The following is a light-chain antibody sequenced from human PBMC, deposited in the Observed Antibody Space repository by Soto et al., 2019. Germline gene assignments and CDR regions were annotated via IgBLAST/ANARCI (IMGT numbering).Light chain of an antibody. Sequence: QSVLTQPASVSGSPGQSITIACTGTSSDVGSHNLVSWYQQHPGKAPKLMIYEVINRPSGVSNRFSGSKSGNTASLTISGLQAGDEADYYCSSFTSSSTYVFGSGTKLTVL. V-gene: IGLV2-14*02. CDR2: EVI. J-gene: IGLJ1*01. CDR1: SSDVGSHNL. CDR3: SSFTSSSTYV.